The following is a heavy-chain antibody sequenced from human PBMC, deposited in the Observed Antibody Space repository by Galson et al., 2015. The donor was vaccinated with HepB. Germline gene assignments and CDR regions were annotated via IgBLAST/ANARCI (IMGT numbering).Heavy chain of an antibody. D-gene: IGHD6-6*01. CDR2: IVSDGSSA. CDR3: ARDEYHKKQDY. J-gene: IGHJ4*02. Sequence: SLRLSCAASGFTFSDYWMHWVRQAPGKGLVWVSRIVSDGSSATYADSVKGRFTISRDNAKNTLYLQMNSLRAEDTAVYYCARDEYHKKQDYGGQGTLVTVSS. CDR1: GFTFSDYW. V-gene: IGHV3-74*03.